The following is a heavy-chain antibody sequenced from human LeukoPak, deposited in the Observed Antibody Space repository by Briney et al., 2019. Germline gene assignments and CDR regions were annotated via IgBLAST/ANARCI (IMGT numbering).Heavy chain of an antibody. CDR3: ARANGGVDS. V-gene: IGHV3-74*01. CDR1: GSTLNHHW. J-gene: IGHJ4*02. CDR2: IQNDGRTT. Sequence: GGSLSLSCSPSGSTLNHHWMYWVRQRPGKGLVWISLIQNDGRTTTYADSVKGRFTISSDNDKNMLYLQMNSLTAEDTAVYYCARANGGVDSWGAGDLVTVSS. D-gene: IGHD3-10*01.